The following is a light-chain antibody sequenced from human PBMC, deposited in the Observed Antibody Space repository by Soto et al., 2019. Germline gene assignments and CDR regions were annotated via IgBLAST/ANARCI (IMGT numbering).Light chain of an antibody. Sequence: DIQMTQSPSSLSASVGDTVTITCRASQSISSYLNWYQQKLGKAPKVLIYAASSLQSGVPSRFSGGGSGTDYTLTINGLQPEDFATYYCQQSHTTPSTFGQGTKVEIK. CDR2: AAS. J-gene: IGKJ2*02. CDR3: QQSHTTPST. V-gene: IGKV1-39*01. CDR1: QSISSY.